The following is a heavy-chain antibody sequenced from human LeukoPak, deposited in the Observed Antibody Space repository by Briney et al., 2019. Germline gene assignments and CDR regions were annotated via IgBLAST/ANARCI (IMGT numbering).Heavy chain of an antibody. V-gene: IGHV4-31*03. D-gene: IGHD3-3*01. Sequence: SQTLSLTCTVSGGSISSGGYYWSWIRQHPGKGLEWIGYIYYSGSTYYNPSLKSRVTISVDTSKNHFSLKLSSVTAADTAVYYCARVSTIFGVVNLKFDYWGQGTLVTVSS. CDR1: GGSISSGGYY. CDR3: ARVSTIFGVVNLKFDY. J-gene: IGHJ4*02. CDR2: IYYSGST.